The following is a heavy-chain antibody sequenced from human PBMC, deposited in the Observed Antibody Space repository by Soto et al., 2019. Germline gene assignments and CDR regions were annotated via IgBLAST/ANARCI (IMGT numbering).Heavy chain of an antibody. J-gene: IGHJ3*02. CDR3: ASNGDYGAFDI. CDR2: IYPGDSDT. CDR1: GYSFTTYW. V-gene: IGHV5-51*01. Sequence: GESLKISCQGSGYSFTTYWIVWVRQMPGKGLEWMGIIYPGDSDTKYSPSFQGQVTISAAKSISTAYLQWSSLKASDTAMYYCASNGDYGAFDIWGQGTMVTVSS. D-gene: IGHD4-17*01.